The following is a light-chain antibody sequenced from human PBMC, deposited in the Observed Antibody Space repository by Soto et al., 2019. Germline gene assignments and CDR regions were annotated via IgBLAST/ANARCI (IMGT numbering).Light chain of an antibody. CDR3: CLYIGATTDV. CDR2: EGH. CDR1: SGFVGSFSL. Sequence: QSALAQPASVSGSPGQSITISCTGTSGFVGSFSLVSWYQQHPGKAPKVMISEGHRRPSGVPDRFSGSTSVNSAYLTIYGLQADDEADYYCCLYIGATTDVFGTGTKLTVL. J-gene: IGLJ1*01. V-gene: IGLV2-23*01.